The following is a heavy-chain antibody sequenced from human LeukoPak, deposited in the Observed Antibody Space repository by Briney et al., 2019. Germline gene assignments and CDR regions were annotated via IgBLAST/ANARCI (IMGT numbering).Heavy chain of an antibody. CDR3: ARLQYYYDSSGYYYWFDP. Sequence: PGESLKISCKGSGYSFTNYWIGWVRQMPGKGLEWMGIIYPGDSDTRYSPSFQGQVTISVDKSISTAYLQWSSLKASDTAMYYCARLQYYYDSSGYYYWFDPWGQGTLVTVSS. D-gene: IGHD3-22*01. CDR2: IYPGDSDT. V-gene: IGHV5-51*03. J-gene: IGHJ5*02. CDR1: GYSFTNYW.